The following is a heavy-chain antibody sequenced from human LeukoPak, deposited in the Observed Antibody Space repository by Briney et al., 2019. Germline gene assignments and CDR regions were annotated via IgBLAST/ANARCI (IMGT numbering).Heavy chain of an antibody. D-gene: IGHD1-14*01. CDR3: ARRKGVLLSRAFDY. CDR1: GGSFSGYY. CDR2: INHSGST. V-gene: IGHV4-34*01. J-gene: IGHJ4*02. Sequence: SETLSLTCAVYGGSFSGYYWSWIRQPPGKGLEWIGEINHSGSTNYNPSLKSRVTISVDTSKNQFSLKLSSVTAADTAVYYCARRKGVLLSRAFDYWGQGTLVTVSS.